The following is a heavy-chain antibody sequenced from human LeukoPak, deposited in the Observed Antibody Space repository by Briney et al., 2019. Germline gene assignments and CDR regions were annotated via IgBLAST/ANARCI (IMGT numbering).Heavy chain of an antibody. J-gene: IGHJ4*02. CDR1: GYSFTGSY. CDR3: ARGEYYDSSGYSGFFDY. V-gene: IGHV1-46*01. CDR2: INPSGGST. D-gene: IGHD3-22*01. Sequence: ASVKVSCKASGYSFTGSYIHWVRQAPGQGLEWMGIINPSGGSTSYAQKFQGRVTMTRDTSTSTVYMELSSLRSEDTAVYYCARGEYYDSSGYSGFFDYWGQGTLVTVSS.